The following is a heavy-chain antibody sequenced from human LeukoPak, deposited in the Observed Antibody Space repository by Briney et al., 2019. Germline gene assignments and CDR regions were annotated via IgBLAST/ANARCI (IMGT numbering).Heavy chain of an antibody. J-gene: IGHJ6*03. CDR2: IYHSGST. Sequence: PSETLSLTCTVSGGSISSGGYYWSWIRQPPGKGLEWIGYIYHSGSTYYNPSLKSRVTISVDTSKNQFSLKLSSVTAADTAVYYCARHIEPGIAARPLVGYYMDVWGKGTTVTVSS. CDR3: ARHIEPGIAARPLVGYYMDV. CDR1: GGSISSGGYY. D-gene: IGHD6-6*01. V-gene: IGHV4-30-2*03.